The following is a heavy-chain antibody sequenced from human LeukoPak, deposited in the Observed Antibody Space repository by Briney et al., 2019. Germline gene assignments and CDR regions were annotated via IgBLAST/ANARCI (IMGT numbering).Heavy chain of an antibody. D-gene: IGHD1-26*01. CDR1: GFTFDDYA. V-gene: IGHV3-9*01. Sequence: PGGSLRLSCAASGFTFDDYAMHWVRQAPGKGLEWVSGITWNSGSKGYADSVKGRFTISRDNAKNSLYLQMNSLRAEDTALYYCAKAISSYYQSFDYWGQGTLVTVSS. CDR3: AKAISSYYQSFDY. CDR2: ITWNSGSK. J-gene: IGHJ4*02.